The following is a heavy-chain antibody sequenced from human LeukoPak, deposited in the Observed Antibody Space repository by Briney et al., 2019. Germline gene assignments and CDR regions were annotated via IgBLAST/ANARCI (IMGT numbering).Heavy chain of an antibody. CDR3: ARDMKLGNGIDA. V-gene: IGHV3-53*01. Sequence: GGSLRLSCAASGFSVGTNYMSWVRQAPGKGLEWVSVIYSGGTTYYAESVKGRFTISRDNSKNTLYLQMNSPRAEDTAVYYCARDMKLGNGIDAWGQGTLVTVSS. CDR2: IYSGGTT. J-gene: IGHJ5*02. CDR1: GFSVGTNY. D-gene: IGHD7-27*01.